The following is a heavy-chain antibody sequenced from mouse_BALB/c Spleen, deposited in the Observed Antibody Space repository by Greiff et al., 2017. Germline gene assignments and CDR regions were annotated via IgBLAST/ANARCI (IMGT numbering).Heavy chain of an antibody. V-gene: IGHV2-2*02. D-gene: IGHD2-3*01. CDR2: IWSGGST. CDR3: ARGNGYSYAMDY. Sequence: VKLMESGPGLVQPSQSLSITCTVSGFSLTSYGVHWVRQSPGKGLEWLGVIWSGGSTDYNAAFISRLSISKDNSKSQVFFKMNSLQANDTAIYYCARGNGYSYAMDYWGQGTSVTVSS. J-gene: IGHJ4*01. CDR1: GFSLTSYG.